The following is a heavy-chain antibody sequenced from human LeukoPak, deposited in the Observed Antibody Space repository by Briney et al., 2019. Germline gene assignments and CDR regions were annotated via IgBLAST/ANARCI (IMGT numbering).Heavy chain of an antibody. Sequence: SETLSLTCTVSGGSISSYYWSWIRQPPGKGLEWIGYIYYSGSTNYNPSLKSRVTISVDTSKNQFSLKLSSVTAADTAVYYCASTRVGSAAIDYWGQGTLVTVSS. CDR1: GGSISSYY. CDR3: ASTRVGSAAIDY. V-gene: IGHV4-59*08. D-gene: IGHD1-26*01. CDR2: IYYSGST. J-gene: IGHJ4*02.